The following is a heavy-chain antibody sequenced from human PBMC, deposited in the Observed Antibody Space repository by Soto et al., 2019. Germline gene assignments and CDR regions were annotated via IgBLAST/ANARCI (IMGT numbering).Heavy chain of an antibody. J-gene: IGHJ6*02. CDR1: GYTFTSYG. V-gene: IGHV1-18*01. CDR3: ARDLSAMIVVVITGYYGMDV. Sequence: QVQLVQSGAEVKKPGASVKVSCKASGYTFTSYGISWVRQAPGQGLEWMGWISAYNGNTNYAQKLQGRVTMTTDTSXXSXYXXLRSVRSDDTAVYYCARDLSAMIVVVITGYYGMDVWGQGTTVTVSS. CDR2: ISAYNGNT. D-gene: IGHD3-22*01.